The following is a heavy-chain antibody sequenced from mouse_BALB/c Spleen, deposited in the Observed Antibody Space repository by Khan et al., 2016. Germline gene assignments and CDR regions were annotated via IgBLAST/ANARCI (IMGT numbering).Heavy chain of an antibody. D-gene: IGHD2-10*02. CDR2: IDPENGNT. CDR3: ARYGNYDAMDY. V-gene: IGHV14-1*02. Sequence: VQLQQSGAELVRPGALVKLSCKASGFNIKDYYMHWVKQRPDQGLEWIGWIDPENGNTIYDPKFQGKASITADTSSNTAYLQLSSLTSEDTAVYYCARYGNYDAMDYWGQGTSVTVSS. J-gene: IGHJ4*01. CDR1: GFNIKDYY.